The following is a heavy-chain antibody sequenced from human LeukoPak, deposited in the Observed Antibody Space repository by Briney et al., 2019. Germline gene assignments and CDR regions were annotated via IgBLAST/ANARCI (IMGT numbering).Heavy chain of an antibody. Sequence: GGSLRLSCAASGFSFSDYWMHWVRQAPGKGLMWVSRIAPDGRGTNYADSVKGRFTISRDNARNTLYLQMNSLRAEDTALYYCAKDIGPAVAGTWWFDPWGQGTLVTVSS. V-gene: IGHV3-74*01. CDR1: GFSFSDYW. CDR2: IAPDGRGT. CDR3: AKDIGPAVAGTWWFDP. D-gene: IGHD6-19*01. J-gene: IGHJ5*02.